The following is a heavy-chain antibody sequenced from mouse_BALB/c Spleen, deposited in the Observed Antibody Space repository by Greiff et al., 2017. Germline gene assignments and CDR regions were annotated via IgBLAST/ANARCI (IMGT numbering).Heavy chain of an antibody. CDR3: ARAANWAWFAY. V-gene: IGHV1S135*01. CDR2: IDPYNGGT. D-gene: IGHD4-1*01. J-gene: IGHJ3*01. CDR1: GYSFTGYN. Sequence: VQLQQSGPELGKPGASVKISCKASGYSFTGYNMYWVKQSHRKSLEWIGYIDPYNGGTSYNQKSKGKATLTVDKSSSTAYMHLNSLTSEDSAIYYCARAANWAWFAYWGQGTLVTVSA.